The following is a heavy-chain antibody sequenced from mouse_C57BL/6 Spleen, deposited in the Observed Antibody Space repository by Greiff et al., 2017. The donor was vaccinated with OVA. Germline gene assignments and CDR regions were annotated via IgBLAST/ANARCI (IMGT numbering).Heavy chain of an antibody. V-gene: IGHV1-42*01. D-gene: IGHD1-1*01. Sequence: VQLQQSGPELVKPGASVKISCKASGYSFTGYYMNWVKQSPEKSLEWIGEINPSTGGTTYNQKFKAKATLTVDKSSSTAYMQLKSLTSEDSAVYYGASYYYGKGYFDVWGTGTTVTVSA. J-gene: IGHJ1*03. CDR2: INPSTGGT. CDR3: ASYYYGKGYFDV. CDR1: GYSFTGYY.